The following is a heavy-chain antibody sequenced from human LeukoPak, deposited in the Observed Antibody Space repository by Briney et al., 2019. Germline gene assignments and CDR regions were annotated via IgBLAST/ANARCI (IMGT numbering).Heavy chain of an antibody. CDR2: MNPNSGNT. V-gene: IGHV1-8*01. CDR1: GYTFTSYD. Sequence: ASVKVSCKASGYTFTSYDINWVRQATGQGLEWMGWMNPNSGNTGYAQKFQGRVTMTRNTSISTAYMELSSLRSEDTAVYYCARVGRNYYDSSGYYGWGQGTLVTASS. CDR3: ARVGRNYYDSSGYYG. J-gene: IGHJ4*02. D-gene: IGHD3-22*01.